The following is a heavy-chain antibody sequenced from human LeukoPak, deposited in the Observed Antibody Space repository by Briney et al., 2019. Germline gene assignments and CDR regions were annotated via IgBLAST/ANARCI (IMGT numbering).Heavy chain of an antibody. V-gene: IGHV1-2*02. CDR1: GYTFTDYY. J-gene: IGHJ6*02. D-gene: IGHD1-26*01. CDR3: VSLGATTIYYYGMDV. Sequence: ASVKVSCKASGYTFTDYYLHWVRQAPGQGLEWMGWINPNSGGTNYAQKFQGRVTMTRDTSISTVDMELSRLSSDDTAVYYCVSLGATTIYYYGMDVWGQGTTVTVSS. CDR2: INPNSGGT.